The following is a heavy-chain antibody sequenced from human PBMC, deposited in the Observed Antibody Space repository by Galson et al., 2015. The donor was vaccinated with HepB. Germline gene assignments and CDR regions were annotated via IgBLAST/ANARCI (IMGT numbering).Heavy chain of an antibody. CDR1: GYSFASYW. CDR2: IYPGDSES. J-gene: IGHJ3*02. V-gene: IGHV5-51*01. D-gene: IGHD2-15*01. Sequence: SGAEVKKPGESLRISCKASGYSFASYWIGWVRQMPGKGLEWMGIIYPGDSESRYSPSFQGQVSISADKSISTAYVQWSSLKASDTAMYYCARQEGYCSGGTCYSDGFDIWGQGTMVTVSS. CDR3: ARQEGYCSGGTCYSDGFDI.